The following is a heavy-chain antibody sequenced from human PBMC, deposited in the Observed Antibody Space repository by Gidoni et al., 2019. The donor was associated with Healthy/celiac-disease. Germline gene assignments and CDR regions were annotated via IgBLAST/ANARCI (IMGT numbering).Heavy chain of an antibody. V-gene: IGHV3-30*01. CDR1: GFTFSSYA. CDR2: ISYDGSNK. J-gene: IGHJ3*02. D-gene: IGHD3-10*01. CDR3: ARETRAGAFDI. Sequence: QVQLVESGGGVVQPGRSLRLSCAASGFTFSSYAMHWVRQAPGKGLEWVAVISYDGSNKYYADSVKGRFTISRDNSKNTLYLQMNSLRAEDTAVYYCARETRAGAFDIWGQGTMVTVSS.